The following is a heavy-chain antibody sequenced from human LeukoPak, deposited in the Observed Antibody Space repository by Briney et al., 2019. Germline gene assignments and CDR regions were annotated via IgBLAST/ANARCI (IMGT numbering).Heavy chain of an antibody. D-gene: IGHD1-7*01. CDR1: GFTVSSNY. CDR2: IYSGGST. Sequence: GGSLRLSCAASGFTVSSNYMSWVRQAPGKGLEWVSVIYSGGSTYYADSVKGRFTISRDNSKNTLYLQMNSLRAEDTAVYYCAKVPRAELTYYFGYWGQGTLVTVSS. CDR3: AKVPRAELTYYFGY. V-gene: IGHV3-53*01. J-gene: IGHJ4*02.